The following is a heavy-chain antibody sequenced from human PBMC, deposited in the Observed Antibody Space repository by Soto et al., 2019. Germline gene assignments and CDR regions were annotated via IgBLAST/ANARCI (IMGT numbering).Heavy chain of an antibody. CDR3: ARGSGIVALPGELEDVKYDY. D-gene: IGHD1-1*01. J-gene: IGHJ4*02. V-gene: IGHV4-34*01. CDR2: INESGST. CDR1: GQSFSGHS. Sequence: QVQLQQWGAGLVKPSETLSLSCAVYGQSFSGHSWAWIRQPPGKGLEWIGEINESGSTYYNPSLKCRVTISTDTSKNQFSLKLSSLIAADTAAYFCARGSGIVALPGELEDVKYDYWGQGTLVNVSS.